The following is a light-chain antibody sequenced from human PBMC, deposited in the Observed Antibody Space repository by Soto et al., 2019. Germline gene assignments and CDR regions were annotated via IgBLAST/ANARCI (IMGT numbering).Light chain of an antibody. Sequence: EIGMTQSPSTLSVSPGERSTLACVASQSVSSNLAWYQQKPGPAPRLLIYGASTRATGIPARFSGSGSGTEFTLTLSSLQSEDFAVYSCQQYNNWPPWTFGQGTKVDI. CDR1: QSVSSN. CDR3: QQYNNWPPWT. J-gene: IGKJ1*01. V-gene: IGKV3-15*01. CDR2: GAS.